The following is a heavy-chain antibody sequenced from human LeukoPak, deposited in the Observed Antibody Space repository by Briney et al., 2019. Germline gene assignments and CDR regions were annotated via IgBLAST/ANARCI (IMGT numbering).Heavy chain of an antibody. V-gene: IGHV3-48*01. Sequence: GGSLRLSCAASGFTFSSYSMNCVRRAPGKGLECVSYISSSSSTIYYADSVKGRFTISRDNAKNSLYLQMNSLRAEDTAVYYCARDSQLWLRTFDYWGQGTLVTVSS. CDR2: ISSSSSTI. J-gene: IGHJ4*02. CDR1: GFTFSSYS. D-gene: IGHD5-18*01. CDR3: ARDSQLWLRTFDY.